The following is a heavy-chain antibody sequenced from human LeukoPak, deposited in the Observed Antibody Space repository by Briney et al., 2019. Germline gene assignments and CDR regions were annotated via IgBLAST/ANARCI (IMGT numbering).Heavy chain of an antibody. V-gene: IGHV3-74*01. Sequence: GGSLRLSCAASGFSISNFWMHWVRQAPGKGLVWVSRINSDGSSTTYADSVKGRFTISRDNAKNTLYLQANSLRAEDTAVYYCARGAARCSGGHCYPDWGRGILATVSS. CDR1: GFSISNFW. D-gene: IGHD2-15*01. CDR2: INSDGSST. CDR3: ARGAARCSGGHCYPD. J-gene: IGHJ4*02.